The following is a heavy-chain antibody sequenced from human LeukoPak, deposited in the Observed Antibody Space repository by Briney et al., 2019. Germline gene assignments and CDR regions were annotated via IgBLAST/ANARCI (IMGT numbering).Heavy chain of an antibody. CDR1: GFTFSSYW. D-gene: IGHD6-19*01. CDR2: IKQDGSEK. J-gene: IGHJ4*02. CDR3: ARGGSGWYFTGVSDS. V-gene: IGHV3-7*01. Sequence: GGSLRLSCAASGFTFSSYWMSWVRQAPGKGLEWGANIKQDGSEKYYVGSVKGRFTISRDNAKNSLYLQMNSLRAEDTAVYYRARGGSGWYFTGVSDSWGKGPLVTVS.